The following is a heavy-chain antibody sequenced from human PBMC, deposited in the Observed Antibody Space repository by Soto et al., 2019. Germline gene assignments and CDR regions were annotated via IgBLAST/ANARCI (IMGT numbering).Heavy chain of an antibody. Sequence: GESLKISCKGSGYSFTSDWIGWVRQMPGKGLEWIGIIYPGDSDTRYSPSFQGQVTIAADKSINTAYLQWRSLKASDTAMYFCARFYSSGLSYFDFWGQGTLVTVSS. CDR1: GYSFTSDW. J-gene: IGHJ4*02. D-gene: IGHD6-19*01. CDR3: ARFYSSGLSYFDF. V-gene: IGHV5-51*01. CDR2: IYPGDSDT.